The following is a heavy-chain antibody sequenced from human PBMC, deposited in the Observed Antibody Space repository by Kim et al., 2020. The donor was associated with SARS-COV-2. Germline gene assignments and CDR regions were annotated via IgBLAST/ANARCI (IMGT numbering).Heavy chain of an antibody. CDR2: INHSGTS. V-gene: IGHV4-34*01. CDR1: GGSFSGYY. Sequence: SETLSLICAAYGGSFSGYYWSWIRQPPGKGLGWIGEINHSGTSNYNPSLKIRVTISADTSKNQFSLKLHSVTAADTAVYYSAREGKMVATITCFDYWGQGTPVAVSS. CDR3: AREGKMVATITCFDY. D-gene: IGHD5-12*01. J-gene: IGHJ4*02.